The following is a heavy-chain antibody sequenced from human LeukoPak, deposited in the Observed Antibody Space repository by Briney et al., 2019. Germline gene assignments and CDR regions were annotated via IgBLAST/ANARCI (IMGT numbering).Heavy chain of an antibody. D-gene: IGHD3-22*01. CDR3: ARGYYYDSSGYYYQRAFDI. J-gene: IGHJ3*02. V-gene: IGHV3-33*08. CDR1: GFTFSSYA. Sequence: PGGSLRLSCAASGFTFSSYAMHWVRQAPGKGLEWVAVIWYDGSNKYYADSVKGRFTISRDNSKNTLYLQMNSLRAEDTAVYYCARGYYYDSSGYYYQRAFDIWGQGTMVTVSS. CDR2: IWYDGSNK.